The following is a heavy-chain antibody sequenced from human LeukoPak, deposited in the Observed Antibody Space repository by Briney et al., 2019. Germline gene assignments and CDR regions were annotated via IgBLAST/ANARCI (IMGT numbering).Heavy chain of an antibody. J-gene: IGHJ2*01. CDR3: ARVPSGEIYFPWYFAL. CDR2: ITRQSTYI. D-gene: IGHD2-15*01. Sequence: GGSLRHFCSPSGFNRSSSMLNWVRQAPGKGLEWVSSITRQSTYIYYADSMKGRFTISRDSAKNSLHLQMNSLRADDTAVYYCARVPSGEIYFPWYFALGARGTLVTVSS. CDR1: GFNRSSSM. V-gene: IGHV3-21*01.